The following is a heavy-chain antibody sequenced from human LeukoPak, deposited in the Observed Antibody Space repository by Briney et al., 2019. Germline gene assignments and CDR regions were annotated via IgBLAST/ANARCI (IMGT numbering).Heavy chain of an antibody. CDR2: ISYDGSNK. V-gene: IGHV3-30*03. D-gene: IGHD3-3*01. CDR3: ARAVRRERITIFGVVPRPPYYFDY. CDR1: GFTFSSYG. J-gene: IGHJ4*02. Sequence: GGSLRLSCAASGFTFSSYGMHWVRQAPGKGLEWVAVISYDGSNKYYADSVKGRFTISRDNSKNTLYLQMNSLRAEDTAVYYCARAVRRERITIFGVVPRPPYYFDYWGQGTLVTVSS.